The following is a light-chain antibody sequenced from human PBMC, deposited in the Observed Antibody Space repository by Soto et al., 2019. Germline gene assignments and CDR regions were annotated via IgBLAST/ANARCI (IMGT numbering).Light chain of an antibody. CDR2: DAS. J-gene: IGKJ5*01. Sequence: EFVLTQSPATLSLSPGEMATLSFRASQSVSSYLAWYQQKPGQAPRLLIYDASNRATGIPARFSGTGSGTDFTLTINNLEPEDFAVYYCQVRTNWSIAFGRGTRLEIK. CDR3: QVRTNWSIA. V-gene: IGKV3-11*01. CDR1: QSVSSY.